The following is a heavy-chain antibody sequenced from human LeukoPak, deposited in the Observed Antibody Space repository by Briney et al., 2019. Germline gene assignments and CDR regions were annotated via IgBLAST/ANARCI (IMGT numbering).Heavy chain of an antibody. V-gene: IGHV1-69*04. J-gene: IGHJ4*02. CDR1: GGTFSSYA. CDR3: ARVGIAAAAPFDY. D-gene: IGHD6-13*01. CDR2: IIPILGIA. Sequence: GASVKVSCKASGGTFSSYAISWVRQAPGQGLEWMGRIIPILGIANYAQKFQGRVTITVDKSTSTAYMELSSLRSEDTAVYYCARVGIAAAAPFDYWGQGTLVTVSS.